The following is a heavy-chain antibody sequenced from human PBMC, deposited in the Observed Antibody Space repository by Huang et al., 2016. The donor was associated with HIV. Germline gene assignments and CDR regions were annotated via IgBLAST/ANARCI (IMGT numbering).Heavy chain of an antibody. CDR2: ISAYNGNT. V-gene: IGHV1-18*04. CDR3: ARDVAEMAAAGENYYYYGLDV. D-gene: IGHD6-13*01. Sequence: QVQLVQSGGEVKKPGASVKVSCKASGYTFTSYGISWVRQAPGKGLEWMGWISAYNGNTDYAQKLQDRGTMTTDTSTSTAYMELRSLRSDDTAVYYCARDVAEMAAAGENYYYYGLDVWGQGTTVTVSS. J-gene: IGHJ6*02. CDR1: GYTFTSYG.